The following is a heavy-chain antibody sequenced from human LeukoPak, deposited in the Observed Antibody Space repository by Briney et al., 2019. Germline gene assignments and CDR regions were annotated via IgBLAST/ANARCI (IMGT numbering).Heavy chain of an antibody. CDR2: IDPSDSYT. CDR3: ARLQGYCIGTTCYGAFDI. J-gene: IGHJ3*02. D-gene: IGHD2-2*01. CDR1: GYKFTNYW. V-gene: IGHV5-10-1*01. Sequence: GESLKISCKDSGYKFTNYWIFWVRQMPGKGLEWMGRIDPSDSYTNYSPSFQGHVTISADESISTAYLQWSSLKASDTAMYYCARLQGYCIGTTCYGAFDIWGQGTMVTVSS.